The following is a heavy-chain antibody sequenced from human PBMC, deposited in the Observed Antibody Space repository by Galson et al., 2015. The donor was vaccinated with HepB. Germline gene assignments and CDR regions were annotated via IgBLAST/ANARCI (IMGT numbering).Heavy chain of an antibody. CDR3: TTARSRVVVPAAPYYGMDV. CDR1: GFTFSNAW. V-gene: IGHV3-15*01. Sequence: SLRLSCAASGFTFSNAWMSWVRQAPGKGLEWVGRNKSKTDGGTTDYAAPVKGRFTISRDDSKNTLYLQMNSLKTEDTAVYYCTTARSRVVVPAAPYYGMDVWGQGTTVTVSS. J-gene: IGHJ6*02. CDR2: NKSKTDGGTT. D-gene: IGHD2-2*01.